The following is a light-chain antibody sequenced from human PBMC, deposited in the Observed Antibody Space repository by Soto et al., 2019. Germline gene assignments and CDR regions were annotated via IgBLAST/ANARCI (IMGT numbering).Light chain of an antibody. CDR3: QQYNNWPPET. V-gene: IGKV3-15*01. CDR2: GAS. J-gene: IGKJ1*01. Sequence: EIVMTQSPATLSVSPGERATLSCRASQSVSSNLAWYQQKPGQAPRLLIYGASTRAPGIPARFSGSGSGTEFTLTISSLQSEDFAVYSCQQYNNWPPETFGQGTKVEIK. CDR1: QSVSSN.